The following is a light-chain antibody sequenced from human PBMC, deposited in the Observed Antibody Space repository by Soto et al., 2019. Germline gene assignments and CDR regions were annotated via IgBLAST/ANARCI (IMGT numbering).Light chain of an antibody. J-gene: IGKJ1*01. CDR3: QQYDNSPRT. Sequence: EIVLTQSPATLSLSPGERATLSCRASQTINNQLAWYQQKPGQAPRLVIYDAFNRATGVPARFSGSGFETDFTLTISRLEPEDFAVYYCQQYDNSPRTFGQGTKVEIK. CDR1: QTINNQ. CDR2: DAF. V-gene: IGKV3-11*01.